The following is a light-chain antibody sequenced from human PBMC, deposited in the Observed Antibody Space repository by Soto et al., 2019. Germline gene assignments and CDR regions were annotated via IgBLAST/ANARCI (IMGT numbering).Light chain of an antibody. J-gene: IGKJ1*01. V-gene: IGKV1-9*01. CDR3: QQRSKWRT. CDR2: AAS. CDR1: QGISSY. Sequence: IQLTQSPSSLSASEGYRVYISYRASQGISSYLAWYQQKPGKAPKLLIYAASTLQSGVPSRLSGSGSGTDFTLTIRSLEPEDFAVYYCQQRSKWRTFGQGTKVDIK.